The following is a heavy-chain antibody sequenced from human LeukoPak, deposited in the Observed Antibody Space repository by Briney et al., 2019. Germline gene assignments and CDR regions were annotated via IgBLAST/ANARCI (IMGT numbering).Heavy chain of an antibody. CDR2: ISAANNP. D-gene: IGHD5-24*01. V-gene: IGHV1-3*01. Sequence: PGASVKVSCKTSGYIFTPHHIHWMRQAPGQGLELLGWISAANNPEYSQKFQGRVVITRDASAITSYLELNSLRSEDTAVYYCAMSVEMPPIPSFDYWGQGTLVTVSS. CDR3: AMSVEMPPIPSFDY. J-gene: IGHJ4*02. CDR1: GYIFTPHH.